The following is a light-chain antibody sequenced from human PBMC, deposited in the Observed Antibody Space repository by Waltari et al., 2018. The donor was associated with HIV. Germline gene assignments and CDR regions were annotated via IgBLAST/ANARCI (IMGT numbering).Light chain of an antibody. CDR1: QSILYTSNNQNY. Sequence: DIVMAQSPDPLAVSLGERATINCKSSQSILYTSNNQNYLAWYQQKPGQPPKLLIYWASSRESGVPDRFSGSGSGTEFTLTITSLQAEDVAVYYCQQYYITPWTFGQGTKVEIK. J-gene: IGKJ1*01. CDR3: QQYYITPWT. CDR2: WAS. V-gene: IGKV4-1*01.